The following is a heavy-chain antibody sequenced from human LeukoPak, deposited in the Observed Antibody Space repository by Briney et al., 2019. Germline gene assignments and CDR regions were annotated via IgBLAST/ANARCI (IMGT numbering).Heavy chain of an antibody. D-gene: IGHD6-19*01. V-gene: IGHV4-39*07. CDR1: GGSISSSSYY. CDR3: VKDMGPFEYSSGGDY. Sequence: SETLSLTCTVSGGSISSSSYYWGWIRQPPGKGLEWIGSIYYSGSTYYNPSLKSRVTISVDTSKNQFSLKLSSVTAADTALYYCVKDMGPFEYSSGGDYWGQGTLVTVSS. J-gene: IGHJ4*02. CDR2: IYYSGST.